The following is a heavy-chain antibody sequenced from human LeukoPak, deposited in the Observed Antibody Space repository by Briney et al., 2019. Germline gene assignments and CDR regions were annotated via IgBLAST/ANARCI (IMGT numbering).Heavy chain of an antibody. V-gene: IGHV4-39*01. CDR3: ARHVGGYDFGYFDL. D-gene: IGHD5-12*01. Sequence: SETLSLTCTVSGXSISSRSYYWGWIRQPPGKGLEWIGIIYYSGRTYYNPSLKSRVTISVDTSKSRFSLKLNSLTAADTAVYYCARHVGGYDFGYFDLWGRGTLVTVSS. CDR1: GXSISSRSYY. J-gene: IGHJ2*01. CDR2: IYYSGRT.